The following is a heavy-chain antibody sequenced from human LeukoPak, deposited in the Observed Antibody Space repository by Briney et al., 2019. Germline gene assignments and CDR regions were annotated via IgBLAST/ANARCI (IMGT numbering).Heavy chain of an antibody. CDR3: ALLAVASDFDY. Sequence: GGSLRLSCAASGFMFRSFEMYWVRQAPGKGLEWVAYISSGASTMYYADSVKGRFTISRDDAKNSLFLQMNSLRAEDTAIYYCALLAVASDFDYWGQGTRVAVSS. J-gene: IGHJ4*02. CDR2: ISSGASTM. D-gene: IGHD6-19*01. V-gene: IGHV3-48*03. CDR1: GFMFRSFE.